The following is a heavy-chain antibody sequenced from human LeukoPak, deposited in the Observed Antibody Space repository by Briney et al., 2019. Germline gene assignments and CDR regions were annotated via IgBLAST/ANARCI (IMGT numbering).Heavy chain of an antibody. V-gene: IGHV3-33*01. CDR1: GFTFSSYG. CDR2: IWYDGSNK. D-gene: IGHD3-10*01. Sequence: GGSLRLSCAASGFTFSSYGMHWVRQAPGKGLEWVAVIWYDGSNKYYADSVKGRFTISRDNSKNTLYLQMNSLRAEDTAVYYCARDGPFRGVIETEYFQHWGQGTLVTVSS. J-gene: IGHJ1*01. CDR3: ARDGPFRGVIETEYFQH.